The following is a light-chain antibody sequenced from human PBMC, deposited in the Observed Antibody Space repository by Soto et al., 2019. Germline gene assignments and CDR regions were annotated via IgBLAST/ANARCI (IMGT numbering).Light chain of an antibody. J-gene: IGKJ4*02. CDR1: QGISSW. CDR3: QQANSFPLT. CDR2: AAS. V-gene: IGKV1-12*01. Sequence: DIQMTQSPSSVSASVGDRVTITCRASQGISSWVAWYQQKPGKAPKLLIYAASSLQSGVPSRFSVSGSGTDFTLTNSSLYPGEFATYYCQQANSFPLTCGGGTKVEIK.